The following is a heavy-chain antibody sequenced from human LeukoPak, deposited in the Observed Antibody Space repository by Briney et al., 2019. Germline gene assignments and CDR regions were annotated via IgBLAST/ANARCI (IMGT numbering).Heavy chain of an antibody. CDR1: GFTFSSYA. CDR3: AKDQVDIVVLDP. V-gene: IGHV3-23*01. Sequence: GGSLRLSCAASGFTFSSYAMSWVRQAPGKGLEWVSSISGSGGSTYYADSVKGRFAISRDNSKNTLYLQMNSLRAEDTAVYYCAKDQVDIVVLDPWGQGTLVTVSS. J-gene: IGHJ5*02. CDR2: ISGSGGST. D-gene: IGHD2-15*01.